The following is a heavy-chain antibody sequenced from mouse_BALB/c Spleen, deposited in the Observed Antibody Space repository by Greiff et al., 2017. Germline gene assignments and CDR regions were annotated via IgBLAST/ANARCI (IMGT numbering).Heavy chain of an antibody. Sequence: EVMLVESGGGLVKPGGSLKLSCAASGFTFSSYAMSWVRQTPEKRLEWVASISSGGSTYYPDSVKGRFTISRDNARNILYLQMSSLRSEDTAMYYCASELLRYAMDYWGQGTSVTVSA. CDR1: GFTFSSYA. D-gene: IGHD1-1*01. CDR2: ISSGGST. CDR3: ASELLRYAMDY. V-gene: IGHV5-6-5*01. J-gene: IGHJ4*01.